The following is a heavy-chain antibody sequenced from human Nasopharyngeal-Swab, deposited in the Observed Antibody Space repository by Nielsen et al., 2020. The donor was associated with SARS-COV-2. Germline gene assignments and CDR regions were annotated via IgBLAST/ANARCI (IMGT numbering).Heavy chain of an antibody. J-gene: IGHJ4*02. D-gene: IGHD3-22*01. CDR1: GYTFTSYG. CDR3: AREASGSYLDY. CDR2: ISAYNGNT. Sequence: ASVKVSCKASGYTFTSYGISWVRQAPGQGLEWMGWISAYNGNTNYAQKFQGRVTMTRDTSTTAVYMELSRLRSEDTAVYYCAREASGSYLDYWGQGTLVTVSS. V-gene: IGHV1-18*01.